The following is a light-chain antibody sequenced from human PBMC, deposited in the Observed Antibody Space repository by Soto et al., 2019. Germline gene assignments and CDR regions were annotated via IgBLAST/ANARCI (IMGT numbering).Light chain of an antibody. CDR1: QNITRY. J-gene: IGKJ1*01. Sequence: DIQMTQSPSSLSASVGDRVTITCRASQNITRYLNWYQQKPGRAPNVLIYAVSSLQSGVPGRFSGSGSGTDFTLTISNLQPEDFETYHCQQTFNTTQTFGQGTKVDIK. CDR2: AVS. V-gene: IGKV1-39*01. CDR3: QQTFNTTQT.